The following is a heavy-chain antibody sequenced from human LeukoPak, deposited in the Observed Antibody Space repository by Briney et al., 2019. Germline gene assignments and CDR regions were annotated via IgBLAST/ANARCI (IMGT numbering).Heavy chain of an antibody. CDR1: GFTFSSYE. Sequence: GGSLRLSCAASGFTFSSYEMNWVRQAPGKGLEWVSYISSSGSTIYYADSVKGRFTISRDNAKNSLYLRVNNLRAEDTAVYYCATSSGYYYFDFDYWGQGTLVTVSS. CDR3: ATSSGYYYFDFDY. CDR2: ISSSGSTI. J-gene: IGHJ4*02. V-gene: IGHV3-48*03. D-gene: IGHD3-22*01.